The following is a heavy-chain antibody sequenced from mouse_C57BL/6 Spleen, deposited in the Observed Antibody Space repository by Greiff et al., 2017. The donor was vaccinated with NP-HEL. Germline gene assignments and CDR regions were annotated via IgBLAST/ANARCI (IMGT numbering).Heavy chain of an antibody. Sequence: VQLQQSGPELVKPGASVKISCKASGYTFTDYYMNWVKQSHGKSLEWIGDINPNNGGTSYNQKFKGKATLTVDKSSSTAYMELRSLTSEDSAVYYCARQPGYFDVWGTGTTVTVSS. CDR2: INPNNGGT. J-gene: IGHJ1*03. CDR3: ARQPGYFDV. V-gene: IGHV1-26*01. D-gene: IGHD6-1*01. CDR1: GYTFTDYY.